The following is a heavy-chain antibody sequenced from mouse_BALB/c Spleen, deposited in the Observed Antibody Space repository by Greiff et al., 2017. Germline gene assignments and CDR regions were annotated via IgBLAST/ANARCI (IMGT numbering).Heavy chain of an antibody. D-gene: IGHD1-1*01. J-gene: IGHJ1*01. CDR3: ARHGDYYGSSYRSWYFDV. CDR1: GFTFSSYG. Sequence: EVMLVESGGDLVKPGGSLKLSCAASGFTFSSYGMSWVRQTPDKRLEWVATISSGGSYTYYPDSVKGRFTISRDNAKNTLYLQMSSLKSEDTAMYYCARHGDYYGSSYRSWYFDVWGAGTTVTVSS. CDR2: ISSGGSYT. V-gene: IGHV5-6*01.